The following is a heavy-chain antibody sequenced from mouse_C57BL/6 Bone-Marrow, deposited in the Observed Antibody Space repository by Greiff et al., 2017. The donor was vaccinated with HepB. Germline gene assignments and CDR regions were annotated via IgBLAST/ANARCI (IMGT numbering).Heavy chain of an antibody. CDR2: INPSTGGT. V-gene: IGHV1-42*01. Sequence: VQLQQPGPELVKPGASVKISCKASGYSFTGYYMNWVKQSPEKSLEWIGEINPSTGGTTYNQKFKAKATLTVDKSSSTAYMQLKSLTSEDSAVYYCAKESLHYYGSTWFAYWGQGTLVTVSA. D-gene: IGHD1-1*01. CDR3: AKESLHYYGSTWFAY. J-gene: IGHJ3*01. CDR1: GYSFTGYY.